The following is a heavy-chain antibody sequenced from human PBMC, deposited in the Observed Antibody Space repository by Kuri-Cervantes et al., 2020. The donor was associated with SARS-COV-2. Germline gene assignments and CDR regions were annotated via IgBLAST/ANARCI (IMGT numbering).Heavy chain of an antibody. V-gene: IGHV3-21*05. CDR2: ISSSSSYT. Sequence: GESLKISCAASGFTFSSYEMNWVRQAPGKGLEWVSYISSSSSYTNYADSVKGRFTISRDNAKNSLYLQMNSLRAEDTAVYYCARDAARAAFDIWGQGTMVTVSS. CDR1: GFTFSSYE. D-gene: IGHD6-25*01. J-gene: IGHJ3*02. CDR3: ARDAARAAFDI.